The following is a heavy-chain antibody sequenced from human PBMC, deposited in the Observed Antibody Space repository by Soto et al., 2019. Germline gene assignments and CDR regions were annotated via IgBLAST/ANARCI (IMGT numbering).Heavy chain of an antibody. CDR3: ARGVVVVTATSPYWYFDL. Sequence: QVQLVQSGAEVKKPGSSVKVSCKASGGTFSSYTISWVRQAPGQGLEWMGRIIPILGIANYAQKFQGRVTITADKSTSTAYMELSSLRSEDTAVYYCARGVVVVTATSPYWYFDLWGRGTLVTVSS. D-gene: IGHD2-21*02. V-gene: IGHV1-69*02. CDR1: GGTFSSYT. J-gene: IGHJ2*01. CDR2: IIPILGIA.